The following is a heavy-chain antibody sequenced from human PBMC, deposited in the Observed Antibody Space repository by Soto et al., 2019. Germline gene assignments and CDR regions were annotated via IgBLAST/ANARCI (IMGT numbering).Heavy chain of an antibody. D-gene: IGHD3-3*01. CDR2: IYYSGST. CDR3: ARSYDFWSGYYFDY. Sequence: PSETLSLTCTVSGGSISSSSYYWGWIRQPPGKGLEWIGSIYYSGSTYYNPSLKSRVTISVDTSKNQFSLKLSSVTAADTAVYYCARSYDFWSGYYFDYWGQGTLVTVS. V-gene: IGHV4-39*01. J-gene: IGHJ4*02. CDR1: GGSISSSSYY.